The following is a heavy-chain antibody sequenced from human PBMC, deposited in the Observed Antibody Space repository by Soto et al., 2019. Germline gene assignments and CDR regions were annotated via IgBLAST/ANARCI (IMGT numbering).Heavy chain of an antibody. CDR1: GASISSYY. V-gene: IGHV4-59*01. Sequence: SETLSLTCTLSGASISSYYWSWIRQPPGKGLEWIGYVYYSGSTNYNPSLKSRVTISVDTSKNQFSLKLSSVTAADTAMYYCARDTTPSLWGQGTLVTVS. CDR3: ARDTTPSL. J-gene: IGHJ4*02. D-gene: IGHD1-1*01. CDR2: VYYSGST.